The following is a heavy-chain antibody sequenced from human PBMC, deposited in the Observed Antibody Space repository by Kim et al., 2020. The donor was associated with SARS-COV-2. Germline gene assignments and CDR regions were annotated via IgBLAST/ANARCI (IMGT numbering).Heavy chain of an antibody. J-gene: IGHJ5*02. D-gene: IGHD6-19*01. CDR1: GYTFSSHW. V-gene: IGHV5-51*01. CDR2: IYPGDSDT. CDR3: AKTLAAPGAWFDP. Sequence: GESLKISCKGSGYTFSSHWIGWVRQMPGRGLEWIGTIYPGDSDTKYSPSFEGQVSISADKSISTAYLQWNSLKASDTATYYCAKTLAAPGAWFDPWGQGT.